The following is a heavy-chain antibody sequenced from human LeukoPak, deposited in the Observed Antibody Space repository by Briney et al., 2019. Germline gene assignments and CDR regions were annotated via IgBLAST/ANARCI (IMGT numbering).Heavy chain of an antibody. D-gene: IGHD5-24*01. CDR1: GFPFSYYA. Sequence: GGSLRLSCAASGFPFSYYAMSWVRQAPGKGLEWVSALSGSGDITYYAASVKGRFTISRDNSKNTLYLQMNSLRAEDTAVYYCAKQGREVVEMAPKDWGQGTLVTVSS. CDR3: AKQGREVVEMAPKD. CDR2: LSGSGDIT. V-gene: IGHV3-23*01. J-gene: IGHJ4*02.